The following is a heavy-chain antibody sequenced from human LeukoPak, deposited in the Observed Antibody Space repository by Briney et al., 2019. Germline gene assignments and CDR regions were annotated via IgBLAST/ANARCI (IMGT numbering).Heavy chain of an antibody. D-gene: IGHD6-19*01. CDR1: GFTFGSFW. CDR2: INSDGSST. CDR3: ARDLRIAVAGLYY. J-gene: IGHJ4*02. V-gene: IGHV3-74*01. Sequence: GGSLRLSCEASGFTFGSFWMHWVRRAPGKGLVWVSRINSDGSSTSYADSVKGRFTISRDNAKNTLYLQMNSLRAEDTAVYYCARDLRIAVAGLYYWGQGTLVTVSS.